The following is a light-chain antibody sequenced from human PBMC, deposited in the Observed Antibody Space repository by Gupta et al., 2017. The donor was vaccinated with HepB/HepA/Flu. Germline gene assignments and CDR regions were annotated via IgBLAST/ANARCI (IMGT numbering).Light chain of an antibody. J-gene: IGKJ2*01. CDR1: QSVSSSN. Sequence: ECVLTHSPGTLSLSPGERATLSGRASQSVSSSNLACYQQKPGQAARRLIYCASSRATAILDRLSGSRSARAFSLTIIRMMPPDYAVYYCCQDWGSAHTFGQGTKLEIK. CDR2: CAS. CDR3: CQDWGSAHT. V-gene: IGKV3-20*01.